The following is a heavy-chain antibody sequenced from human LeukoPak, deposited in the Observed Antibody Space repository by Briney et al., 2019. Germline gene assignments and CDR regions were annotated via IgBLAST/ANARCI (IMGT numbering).Heavy chain of an antibody. J-gene: IGHJ4*02. CDR2: ISWNSGSI. V-gene: IGHV3-9*01. Sequence: TGGSLRLSCAASGFTFSSYAMHWVRQAPGKGLEWVSGISWNSGSIGYADSVKGRFTISRDNAKNSLYLQMNSLRAEDTALYYCAKDTSGWTSFDYWGQGTLVTVSS. CDR1: GFTFSSYA. D-gene: IGHD6-19*01. CDR3: AKDTSGWTSFDY.